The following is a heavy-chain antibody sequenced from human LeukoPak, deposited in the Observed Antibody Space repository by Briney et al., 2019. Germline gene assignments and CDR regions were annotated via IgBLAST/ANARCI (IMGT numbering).Heavy chain of an antibody. D-gene: IGHD2/OR15-2a*01. CDR3: STDAGYCNSTTCSYYFDY. Sequence: ASVKVSCEVSGYTLTELSIHWVRQAPGKGLEWMGGFDPENGEIIYAQKFQGRVTMTEDRSGDTAYMQLSSLRSEDTAVYYCSTDAGYCNSTTCSYYFDYWGQGTLVTVSS. J-gene: IGHJ4*02. CDR2: FDPENGEI. CDR1: GYTLTELS. V-gene: IGHV1-24*01.